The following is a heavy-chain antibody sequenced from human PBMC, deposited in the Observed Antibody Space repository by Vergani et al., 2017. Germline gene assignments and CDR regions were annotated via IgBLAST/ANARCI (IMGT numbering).Heavy chain of an antibody. J-gene: IGHJ5*02. CDR2: IYYSGSP. CDR3: ARHSTVEWLVKLGWIDP. D-gene: IGHD6-19*01. CDR1: GASIQRSNYY. V-gene: IGHV4-39*01. Sequence: QLQLQESGPGLVKPSATLSLTCSVSGASIQRSNYYLGWIRQPPRKGLELIASIYYSGSPYYNPSLKSRVTISVDTSKNQFSLKLSSVTAADTAVYYCARHSTVEWLVKLGWIDPWGQGILVTVSS.